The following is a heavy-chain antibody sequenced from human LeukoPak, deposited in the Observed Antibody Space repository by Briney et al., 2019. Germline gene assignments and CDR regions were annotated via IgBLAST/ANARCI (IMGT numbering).Heavy chain of an antibody. Sequence: SETLSLTCAVYGGSFSGYYWSWIRQPPGKGLEWIGEINHSGSTNYNPSLKSRVTISVDTSKNQFSLKLSSVTAADTAVYYCARTHYGDLPFGYWGQGTLVTVSS. D-gene: IGHD4-17*01. J-gene: IGHJ4*02. CDR3: ARTHYGDLPFGY. CDR2: INHSGST. CDR1: GGSFSGYY. V-gene: IGHV4-34*01.